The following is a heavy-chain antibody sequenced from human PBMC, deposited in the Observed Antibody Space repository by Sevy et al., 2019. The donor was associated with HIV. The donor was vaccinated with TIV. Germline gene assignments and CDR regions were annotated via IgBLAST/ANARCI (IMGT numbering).Heavy chain of an antibody. J-gene: IGHJ4*02. CDR2: VSGGNT. V-gene: IGHV3-23*01. D-gene: IGHD3-10*01. CDR1: GFTFSSYG. Sequence: GGSLRLSCAASGFTFSSYGMVWVLQAPGKGLEWVSAVSGGNTYYADSVKGRFTISRDNSKNTLYLQVNSLRAEDTAVYYCARGGGGYYDYWGQGTLVTVSS. CDR3: ARGGGGYYDY.